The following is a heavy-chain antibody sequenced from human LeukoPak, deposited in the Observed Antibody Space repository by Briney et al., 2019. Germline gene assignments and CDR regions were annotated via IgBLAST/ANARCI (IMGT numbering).Heavy chain of an antibody. J-gene: IGHJ4*02. CDR2: IKQDGSEK. V-gene: IGHV3-7*01. D-gene: IGHD3-3*01. CDR1: GFTFSSYW. CDR3: ARQKGKDRFGVGLFDY. Sequence: PGGCLRLSCAASGFTFSSYWMSWVRQAPGKGLEWVANIKQDGSEKYYVDSVKGRFTIARDNAKNSLYLQMNSLRAADTAVYYCARQKGKDRFGVGLFDYGGEGTLVTVSS.